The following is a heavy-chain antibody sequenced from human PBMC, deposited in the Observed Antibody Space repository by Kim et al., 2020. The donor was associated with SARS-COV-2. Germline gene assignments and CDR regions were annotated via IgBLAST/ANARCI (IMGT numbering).Heavy chain of an antibody. V-gene: IGHV4-34*01. D-gene: IGHD3-10*01. CDR2: INHSGST. Sequence: SETLSLTCAVYGGSFSGYYWSWIRQPPGKGLEWIGEINHSGSTNYNPSLKSRVTISVDTSKNQFSLKLSSVTAADTAVYYCARGGELLWFGESPASVDYWGQGTLVTVSS. J-gene: IGHJ4*02. CDR3: ARGGELLWFGESPASVDY. CDR1: GGSFSGYY.